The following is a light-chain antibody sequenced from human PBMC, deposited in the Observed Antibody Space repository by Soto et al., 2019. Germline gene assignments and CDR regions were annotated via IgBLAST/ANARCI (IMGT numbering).Light chain of an antibody. CDR2: DVN. J-gene: IGLJ1*01. CDR3: NSYTSSSTSYV. V-gene: IGLV2-14*01. CDR1: GSDVGAYNF. Sequence: QSVLTQPASVSGSPGQSITISCTGTGSDVGAYNFVSWYQQHPGKAPKLMIYDVNNRPSGVSDRFSGSKSGNTASLTISGLRAEDEADYYCNSYTSSSTSYVFGTGTKVTVL.